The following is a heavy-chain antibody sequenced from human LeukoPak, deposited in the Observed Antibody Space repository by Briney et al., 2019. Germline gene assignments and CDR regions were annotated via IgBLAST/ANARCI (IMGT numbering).Heavy chain of an antibody. D-gene: IGHD6-19*01. V-gene: IGHV4-59*01. J-gene: IGHJ4*02. Sequence: SETLSLTCTVSGGSISSDYWSWIRQPPGKGLEWIGYIYYRGSTNYNPSLKSRVTISVDTSKNQFSLKLSSVTAADTAVYYCARRNPYSSGWYAFDYWGQGTLVTVSS. CDR3: ARRNPYSSGWYAFDY. CDR1: GGSISSDY. CDR2: IYYRGST.